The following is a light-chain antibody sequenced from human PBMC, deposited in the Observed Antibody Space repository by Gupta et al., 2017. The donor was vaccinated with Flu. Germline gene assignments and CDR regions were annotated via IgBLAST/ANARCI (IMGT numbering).Light chain of an antibody. Sequence: DIQMTQSPSSLSASVGDRVTITCRSSENINTYLNWYQQKPGKAPQVLIYAASNWQSGVPSRFSGSGSGRDFTLTISSRQQEDSAAYYCHQTNNYFSVTFGRGTKVEIK. J-gene: IGKJ4*01. CDR3: HQTNNYFSVT. CDR1: ENINTY. CDR2: AAS. V-gene: IGKV1-39*01.